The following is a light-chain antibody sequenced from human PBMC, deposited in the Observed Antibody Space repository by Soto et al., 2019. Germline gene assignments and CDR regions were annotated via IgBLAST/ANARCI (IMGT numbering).Light chain of an antibody. J-gene: IGLJ2*01. Sequence: QSALTQPASVSGSPGQSITISCTATSSDVGAYNYVSWYQQYPGKAPKLMIYEVINRPSGVSNRFSGSKSGNTASLIISGLPAEDEADYYCSSYTSSSTLVFGGGTKLTVL. CDR3: SSYTSSSTLV. CDR2: EVI. V-gene: IGLV2-14*01. CDR1: SSDVGAYNY.